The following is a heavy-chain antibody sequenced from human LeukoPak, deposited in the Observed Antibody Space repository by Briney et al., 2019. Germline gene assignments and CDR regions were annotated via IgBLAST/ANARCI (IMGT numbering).Heavy chain of an antibody. CDR3: AKDLRIVVAGSEFLFDY. J-gene: IGHJ4*02. CDR2: ISGSGGST. Sequence: GGSLRLSCAASGFTFSSYAMSWVRQAPGKGLEWVSAISGSGGSTYYADSVKGRFTISRDNSKNTLYLQMNSLRAEDTAVYYCAKDLRIVVAGSEFLFDYWGQGTLVTVSS. D-gene: IGHD6-19*01. V-gene: IGHV3-23*01. CDR1: GFTFSSYA.